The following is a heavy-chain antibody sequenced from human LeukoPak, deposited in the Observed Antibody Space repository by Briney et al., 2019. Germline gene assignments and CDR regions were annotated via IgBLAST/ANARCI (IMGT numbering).Heavy chain of an antibody. CDR1: GFTFSSYG. CDR2: IRYDGSNK. D-gene: IGHD5-12*01. J-gene: IGHJ6*03. CDR3: AKSSKWQKYYYDYMDV. Sequence: PGGSLRLSCAASGFTFSSYGMHWVRQAPGKGLEWVAFIRYDGSNKYYADSVKGRFTISRDNAKNTLYLQMNSLRAEDTAVYYCAKSSKWQKYYYDYMDVWGKGTTVTVSS. V-gene: IGHV3-30*02.